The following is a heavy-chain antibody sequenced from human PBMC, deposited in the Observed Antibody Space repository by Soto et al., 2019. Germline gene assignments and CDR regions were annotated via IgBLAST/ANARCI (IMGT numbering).Heavy chain of an antibody. CDR3: ARASSSYNWFDP. CDR2: ISSSSSTI. CDR1: GFTFSSYS. V-gene: IGHV3-48*02. Sequence: EVQLVESGGGLVQPGGSLRLSCAASGFTFSSYSMNWVRQAPGKGLEWVSYISSSSSTIYYADSVKGRFTISRDNAKNTLYLRMTSLSDEDTAVYYCARASSSYNWFDPWGHGPLVTVSS. J-gene: IGHJ5*02. D-gene: IGHD6-13*01.